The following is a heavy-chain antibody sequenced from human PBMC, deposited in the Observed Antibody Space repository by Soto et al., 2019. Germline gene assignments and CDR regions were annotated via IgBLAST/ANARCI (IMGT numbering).Heavy chain of an antibody. CDR1: GFTFSSYA. CDR2: ISGSGGST. Sequence: GGSLRLSCAASGFTFSSYAMSWVRQAPGKGLEWVSSISGSGGSTYYADSVKGRFTISRDNSKNTLYLQMNSLRAQDTAVCYCSTGNGDHDVLSMVCDYWGQGTLVTVSS. CDR3: STGNGDHDVLSMVCDY. D-gene: IGHD4-17*01. J-gene: IGHJ4*02. V-gene: IGHV3-23*01.